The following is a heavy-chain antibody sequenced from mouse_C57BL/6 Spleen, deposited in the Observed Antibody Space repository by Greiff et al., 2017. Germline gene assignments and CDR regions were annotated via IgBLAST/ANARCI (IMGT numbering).Heavy chain of an antibody. Sequence: VQLQQPGAELVRPGTSVKLSCKASGYTFTSYWMHWVKQRPGQGLEWIGVIDPSDSYTNYNQKFKGKATLTVDTSSSTAYMQLSSLTSEDSAVYYCARGGDYGSPYWYFDVWGTGTTVTVSS. CDR3: ARGGDYGSPYWYFDV. J-gene: IGHJ1*03. CDR1: GYTFTSYW. CDR2: IDPSDSYT. V-gene: IGHV1-59*01. D-gene: IGHD1-1*01.